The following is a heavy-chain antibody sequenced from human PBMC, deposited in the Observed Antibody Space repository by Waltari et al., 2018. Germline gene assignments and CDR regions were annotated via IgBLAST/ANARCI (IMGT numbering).Heavy chain of an antibody. Sequence: QVQLQESGPGLVKPSETLSLTCTVSGGSISSYYWSWLRQPPGKGLEGIGYIYYSGSTNDNPSLKSRVTISVDTSKNQFSLKLSSVTAADTAVYYCARAQGWESYYYYYMDVWGKGTTVTVSS. D-gene: IGHD1-26*01. CDR1: GGSISSYY. J-gene: IGHJ6*03. CDR3: ARAQGWESYYYYYMDV. V-gene: IGHV4-59*01. CDR2: IYYSGST.